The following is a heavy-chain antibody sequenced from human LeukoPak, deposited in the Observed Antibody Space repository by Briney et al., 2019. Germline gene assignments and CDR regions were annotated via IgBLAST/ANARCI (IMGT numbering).Heavy chain of an antibody. Sequence: GGSLRLSCAASGFTFSSYSMSWVRQAPGKGLEWVSYISSSSRAFYYADSVKGRFTISRDNAKNSQYLQMNSLRDEDTAVFYCVARGLSSDYWGQGTLVTVSS. CDR1: GFTFSSYS. CDR3: VARGLSSDY. V-gene: IGHV3-48*02. CDR2: ISSSSRAF. J-gene: IGHJ4*02.